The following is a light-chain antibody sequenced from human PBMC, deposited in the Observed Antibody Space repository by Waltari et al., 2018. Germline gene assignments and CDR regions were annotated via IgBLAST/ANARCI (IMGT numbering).Light chain of an antibody. J-gene: IGLJ3*02. CDR3: SSRDNSGNRP. V-gene: IGLV3-19*01. Sequence: SSELTQDPDVSVALGQTVRITCQGASLRTSYASWYLQKPGQAPLLLIYGNNNRPSGIPDRFSGSSSGNTASLTITGSQAEDDADYYCSSRDNSGNRPFGGGTKLTVL. CDR2: GNN. CDR1: SLRTSY.